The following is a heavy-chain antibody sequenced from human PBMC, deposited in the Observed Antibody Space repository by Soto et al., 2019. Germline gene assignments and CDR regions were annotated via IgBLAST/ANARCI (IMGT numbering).Heavy chain of an antibody. D-gene: IGHD5-12*01. CDR1: GGSISSSSYY. J-gene: IGHJ4*02. V-gene: IGHV4-39*01. CDR3: ARPHSGYDRENDY. Sequence: PSETLSLTCTVSGGSISSSSYYWGWIRQPPGKGLEWIGSIYYSGSTYYNPSLKSRVTISVDTSKNQFSLKLSSVTAADTAVYYCARPHSGYDRENDYWGQGTLVTVS. CDR2: IYYSGST.